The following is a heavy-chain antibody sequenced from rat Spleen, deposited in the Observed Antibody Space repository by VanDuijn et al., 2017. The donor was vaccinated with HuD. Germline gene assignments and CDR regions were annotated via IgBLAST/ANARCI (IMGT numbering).Heavy chain of an antibody. J-gene: IGHJ2*01. CDR2: IWGNGSP. V-gene: IGHV2-13*01. Sequence: QVQLKESGPGLVQPSQTLSLTCTVSGFSLSNYGVIWVRQPPGKGLEWMGVIWGNGSPNYNSALKSRLSISRDTSKSQVYLKMNSLQTEDTATYYCASSYMPFDYWGPGVMVTVSS. CDR1: GFSLSNYG. CDR3: ASSYMPFDY. D-gene: IGHD1-2*01.